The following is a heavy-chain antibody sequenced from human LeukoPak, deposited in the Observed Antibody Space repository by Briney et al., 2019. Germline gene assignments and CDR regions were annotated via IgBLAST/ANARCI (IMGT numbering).Heavy chain of an antibody. V-gene: IGHV3-23*01. CDR1: GFTFSSYG. CDR2: ISSSGGST. CDR3: AKVRSGSANWALRIFDN. Sequence: GGSLRLSCVASGFTFSSYGMTWVRQAPGKGLEWVSGISSSGGSTYYADYVKGRFTISRDNSNNTLYVHMNSLRAEDTAVYYCAKVRSGSANWALRIFDNWGQGTLVTVSS. J-gene: IGHJ4*02. D-gene: IGHD1-1*01.